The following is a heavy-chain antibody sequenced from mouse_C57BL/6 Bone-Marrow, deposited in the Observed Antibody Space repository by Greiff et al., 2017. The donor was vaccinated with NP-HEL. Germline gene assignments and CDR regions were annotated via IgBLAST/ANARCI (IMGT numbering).Heavy chain of an antibody. CDR3: ARRDYSNWGFAY. CDR2: IYPRSGNT. J-gene: IGHJ3*01. CDR1: GYTFTSYG. V-gene: IGHV1-81*01. Sequence: VKLVESGAELARPGASVKLSCKASGYTFTSYGISWVKQRTGQGLEWIGEIYPRSGNTYYNEKFKGKATLTADKSSSTAYMELRSLTSEDSAVYFCARRDYSNWGFAYWGQGTRVTVSA. D-gene: IGHD2-5*01.